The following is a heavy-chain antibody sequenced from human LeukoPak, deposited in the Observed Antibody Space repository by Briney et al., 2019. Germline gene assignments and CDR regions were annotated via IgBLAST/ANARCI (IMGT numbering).Heavy chain of an antibody. Sequence: GGSLRLFCAASGFTFSSYAMSWVRQAPGKGLEWVSAISGSGGSTYYADSVKGRFTISRDNSKNTLYLQMNSLRAEDTAVYYCADSSSWYFPYYWGQGTLVTVSS. V-gene: IGHV3-23*01. J-gene: IGHJ4*02. CDR3: ADSSSWYFPYY. CDR2: ISGSGGST. CDR1: GFTFSSYA. D-gene: IGHD6-13*01.